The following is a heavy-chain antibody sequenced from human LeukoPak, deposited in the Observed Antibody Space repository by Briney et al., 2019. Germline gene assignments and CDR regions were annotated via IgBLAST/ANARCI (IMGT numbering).Heavy chain of an antibody. CDR3: AREWDNNWFDP. Sequence: SETLSLTCTVSGGSISSYYWGWIRQPPGKGLECLGSIYHSGSTYYNPSLKSRVTILVDTSKNQFSLKLNSVTAADTAVYYCAREWDNNWFDPWGQGTLVTVSS. D-gene: IGHD1-26*01. CDR1: GGSISSYY. V-gene: IGHV4-38-2*02. CDR2: IYHSGST. J-gene: IGHJ5*02.